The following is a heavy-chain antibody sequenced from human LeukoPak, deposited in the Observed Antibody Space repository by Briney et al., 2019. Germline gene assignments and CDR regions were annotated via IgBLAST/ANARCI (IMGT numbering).Heavy chain of an antibody. CDR3: ARWSLAYDFWSGYSAHFDY. CDR2: ISSSGSTI. V-gene: IGHV3-11*01. CDR1: GFTFSDYY. D-gene: IGHD3-3*01. Sequence: PGGSLRLSCVASGFTFSDYYMSWIRQAPGKGLEWVSYISSSGSTIYYADSVKGRFTISRDNAKNSLYLQMNSLRAEDTAVYYCARWSLAYDFWSGYSAHFDYWGQGTLVTVSS. J-gene: IGHJ4*02.